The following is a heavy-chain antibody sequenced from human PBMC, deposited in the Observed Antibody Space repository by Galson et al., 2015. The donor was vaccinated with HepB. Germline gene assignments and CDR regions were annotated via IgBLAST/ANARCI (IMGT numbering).Heavy chain of an antibody. CDR1: GFTFSSYW. J-gene: IGHJ6*02. CDR3: ARGWVTGTPRDYYGMDV. CDR2: IKQDGSEK. Sequence: SLRLSCAASGFTFSSYWMSWVRQAPGKGLEWVANIKQDGSEKYYVDSVKGRFTISRDNAKNSLYLQMNSLRAEDTAVYYCARGWVTGTPRDYYGMDVWGQGTTVTVSS. D-gene: IGHD1-20*01. V-gene: IGHV3-7*01.